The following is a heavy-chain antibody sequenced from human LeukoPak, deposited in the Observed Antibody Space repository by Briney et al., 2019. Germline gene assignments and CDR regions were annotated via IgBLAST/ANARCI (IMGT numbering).Heavy chain of an antibody. CDR2: INHSGST. V-gene: IGHV4-34*01. D-gene: IGHD3-9*01. CDR1: GGSFSGYY. CDR3: ASGIRYFDWLFPSPGFDY. J-gene: IGHJ4*02. Sequence: SGTLSLTCAVYGGSFSGYYWSWIRQPPGKGLEWIGEINHSGSTNYNPSLKSRVTISVDTSKNQFSLKLSSVTAADTAVYYGASGIRYFDWLFPSPGFDYWGQGTLVTVSS.